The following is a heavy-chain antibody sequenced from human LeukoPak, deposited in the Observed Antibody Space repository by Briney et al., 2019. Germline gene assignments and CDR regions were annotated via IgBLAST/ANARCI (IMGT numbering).Heavy chain of an antibody. CDR1: GFTFSSYS. CDR3: ARGLRYSTGWYYFDY. J-gene: IGHJ4*02. CDR2: IYSGGST. D-gene: IGHD6-19*01. Sequence: GGSLRLSCAASGFTFSSYSMNWVRQAPGKGLEWVSVIYSGGSTYYADSVKGRFTISRDNSKNTLYLQMNSLRAEDTAVYYCARGLRYSTGWYYFDYWGQGTLVTVSS. V-gene: IGHV3-53*01.